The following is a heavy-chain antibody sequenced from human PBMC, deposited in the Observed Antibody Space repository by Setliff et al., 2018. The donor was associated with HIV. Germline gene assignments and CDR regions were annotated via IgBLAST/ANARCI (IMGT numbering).Heavy chain of an antibody. Sequence: ETLSLTCAVYGGSFSGYFWSWIRQSPGKGLEWIGEFRHGENININPSLKSRVTISGDTTKNQISLKLTSVTAADTAVYYCARGGRSTVTEWAWFDPWGQGTLVTVSS. CDR2: FRHGENI. V-gene: IGHV4-34*01. D-gene: IGHD4-4*01. CDR1: GGSFSGYF. J-gene: IGHJ5*02. CDR3: ARGGRSTVTEWAWFDP.